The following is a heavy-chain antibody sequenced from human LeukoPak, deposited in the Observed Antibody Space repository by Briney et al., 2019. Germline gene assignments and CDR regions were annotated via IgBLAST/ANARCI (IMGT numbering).Heavy chain of an antibody. Sequence: SETLSLTCTVSGVSISSEYWNWIRQFPGKRLEWIGRVYSSGRTDYNPSLESRVTVSVDTFKSEFSLKLTSATAADTAFYYCVRDRGLGRGFDPWGQGTMVTVSS. D-gene: IGHD3-16*01. CDR1: GVSISSEY. CDR2: VYSSGRT. V-gene: IGHV4-4*07. CDR3: VRDRGLGRGFDP. J-gene: IGHJ5*02.